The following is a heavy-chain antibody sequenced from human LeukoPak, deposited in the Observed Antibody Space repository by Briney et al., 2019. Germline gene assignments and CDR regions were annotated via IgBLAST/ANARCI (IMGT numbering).Heavy chain of an antibody. Sequence: ASVKVSCKASGYTFTGYYIHWVRQAPGQGLEWMGWINPDSGGTNYAQKFQGRVTMTRDTSISTAYMELSRLRSDDTAVYYCARATSYDFWSGPHFDYWGQGTLVTVSS. CDR3: ARATSYDFWSGPHFDY. V-gene: IGHV1-2*02. CDR1: GYTFTGYY. CDR2: INPDSGGT. D-gene: IGHD3-3*01. J-gene: IGHJ4*02.